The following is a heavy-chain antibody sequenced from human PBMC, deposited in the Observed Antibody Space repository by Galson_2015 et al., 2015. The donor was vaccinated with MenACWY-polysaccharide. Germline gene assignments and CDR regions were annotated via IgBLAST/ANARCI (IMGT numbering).Heavy chain of an antibody. CDR1: GFTFSNAW. Sequence: SLRLSCATSGFTFSNAWMSWVRQAPGKGLEWVGRIKSKYSGGTTDYAAPVKGRFSISRDDSQSTAYLQMNSLRTDDTGIYYCTTWGRDVYWGQGTVVTVSP. J-gene: IGHJ4*02. V-gene: IGHV3-15*01. D-gene: IGHD3-10*01. CDR3: TTWGRDVY. CDR2: IKSKYSGGTT.